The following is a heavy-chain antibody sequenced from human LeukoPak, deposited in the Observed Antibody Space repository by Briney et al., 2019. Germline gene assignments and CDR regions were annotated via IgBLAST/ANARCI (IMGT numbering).Heavy chain of an antibody. CDR2: ISSSGQVT. J-gene: IGHJ4*02. Sequence: GGSLRLSCAASGFTFTSHSMSWVRQAPGKGLEGVSAISSSGQVTFYADSVKGRFTVSRDQSQNTLFLQMSSLRADDTAVYYCAKHRLPVAGSPSKNPTAYFEDWGQGILVTVSS. V-gene: IGHV3-23*01. D-gene: IGHD6-19*01. CDR1: GFTFTSHS. CDR3: AKHRLPVAGSPSKNPTAYFED.